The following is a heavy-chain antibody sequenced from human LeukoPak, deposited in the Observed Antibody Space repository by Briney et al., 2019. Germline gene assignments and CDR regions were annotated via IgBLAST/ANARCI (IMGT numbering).Heavy chain of an antibody. J-gene: IGHJ3*02. V-gene: IGHV4-61*02. CDR3: ARVPDYGDYGAFDI. CDR2: IYTSGST. D-gene: IGHD4-17*01. Sequence: SETLSLTCTVSGGSISSGSYYWSWIRQPAGKGLEWIGRIYTSGSTNYNPSLKSRVTISVDTSKNQFSLKLSSVTAADTAVYYCARVPDYGDYGAFDIWGQGTMVTVSS. CDR1: GGSISSGSYY.